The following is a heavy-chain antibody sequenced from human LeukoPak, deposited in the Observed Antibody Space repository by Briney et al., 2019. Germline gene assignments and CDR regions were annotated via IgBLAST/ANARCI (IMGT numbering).Heavy chain of an antibody. D-gene: IGHD1-26*01. J-gene: IGHJ3*02. Sequence: WASVKVSCKVSGYTLSEVSMHWVRQAPGKGLEWMGGFDPEDGEIIYAQKFQGRVTMTEDTSTDTAYMELSRLRSDDTAVYYCARSQLLEDAFDIWGQGTMVTVSS. CDR1: GYTLSEVS. CDR2: FDPEDGEI. V-gene: IGHV1-24*01. CDR3: ARSQLLEDAFDI.